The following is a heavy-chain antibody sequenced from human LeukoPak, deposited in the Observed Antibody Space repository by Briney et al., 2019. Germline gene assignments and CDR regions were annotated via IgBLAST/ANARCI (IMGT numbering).Heavy chain of an antibody. CDR1: GGSFSGYY. CDR2: INHSGST. J-gene: IGHJ3*02. V-gene: IGHV4-34*01. D-gene: IGHD3-22*01. CDR3: ARALRPVSGIVVVAGHAFDI. Sequence: SETLSLTCAVYGGSFSGYYWSWIRQPPGKGLEWIGEINHSGSTNYNPSLKSRVTISVDTSKNQFSLKLSSVTAADTAVYYCARALRPVSGIVVVAGHAFDIWGQGTMVTVSS.